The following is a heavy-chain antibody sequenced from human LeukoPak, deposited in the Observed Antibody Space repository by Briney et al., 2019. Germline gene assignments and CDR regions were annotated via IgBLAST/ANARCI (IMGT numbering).Heavy chain of an antibody. J-gene: IGHJ4*02. D-gene: IGHD6-19*01. V-gene: IGHV3-23*01. Sequence: PGGSLRLSCAASGFNFRSSAMAWVRLTPGKGLEWVSSISGSGETIHNADSMKGRFVISRDNSKNTLTLLMNSLGAEDTAVYYCTKVVVSGSGDYFASWGQGTLVTVSS. CDR2: ISGSGETI. CDR1: GFNFRSSA. CDR3: TKVVVSGSGDYFAS.